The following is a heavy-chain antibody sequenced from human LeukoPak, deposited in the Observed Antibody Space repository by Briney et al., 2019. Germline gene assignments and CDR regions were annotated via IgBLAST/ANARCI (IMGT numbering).Heavy chain of an antibody. D-gene: IGHD3-10*01. CDR1: GFTFLAYS. CDR2: MSYDETKK. V-gene: IGHV3-30-3*01. CDR3: ARDEEAGGLDV. J-gene: IGHJ6*02. Sequence: GWSLRLSCAASGFTFLAYSMHWVRQAPGKGLEWVAVMSYDETKKCYADSVKGRFTVSRDNSKNTLYLEMDSLTDDDTAVYYCARDEEAGGLDVWGQGTTVTVSS.